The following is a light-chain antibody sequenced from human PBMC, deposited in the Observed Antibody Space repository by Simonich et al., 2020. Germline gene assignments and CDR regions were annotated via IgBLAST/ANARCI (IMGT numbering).Light chain of an antibody. Sequence: DIQMTQSPSTLSASVGDRVTITCRASQSISSWLAWYHQKPGKAPKLLIYKASSLESGVPSRVSGSGSGTEFTLTISSLQPDDFATYYCQQYNSYSRTFGQGTKVEIK. V-gene: IGKV1-5*03. J-gene: IGKJ1*01. CDR2: KAS. CDR3: QQYNSYSRT. CDR1: QSISSW.